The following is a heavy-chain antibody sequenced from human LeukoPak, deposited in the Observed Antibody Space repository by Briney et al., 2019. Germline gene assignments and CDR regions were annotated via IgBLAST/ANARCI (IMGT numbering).Heavy chain of an antibody. D-gene: IGHD1-14*01. J-gene: IGHJ6*03. Sequence: LETLSLTCTVSGGSISSYYWSWIRQPPGKGLEWIGYIYYSGSTNYNPSLKSRVTMSVDTSKNQFSLKLSSVTAADTAVYYCARGRYESTRLSAYYYYYMDVWGKGTTVTVSS. CDR3: ARGRYESTRLSAYYYYYMDV. V-gene: IGHV4-59*12. CDR2: IYYSGST. CDR1: GGSISSYY.